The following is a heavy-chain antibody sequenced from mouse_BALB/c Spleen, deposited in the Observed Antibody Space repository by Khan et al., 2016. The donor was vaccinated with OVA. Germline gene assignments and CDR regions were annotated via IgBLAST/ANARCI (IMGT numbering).Heavy chain of an antibody. V-gene: IGHV2-6-4*01. CDR1: GFSLSRYS. D-gene: IGHD3-3*01. J-gene: IGHJ1*01. CDR3: ARNRDGGSYWYFDV. Sequence: QMQLEESGPGLVAPSQSLSITCTVSGFSLSRYSVHWVRQPPGKGLEWLGIIWIGGSADYNSPLKSRLSISKDNSKSQVFLKMNSLQTDDTAMYYCARNRDGGSYWYFDVGGAGTTVTVSS. CDR2: IWIGGSA.